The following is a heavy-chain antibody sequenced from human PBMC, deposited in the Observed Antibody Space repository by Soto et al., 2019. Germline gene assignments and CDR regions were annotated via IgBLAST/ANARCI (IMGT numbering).Heavy chain of an antibody. D-gene: IGHD5-12*01. J-gene: IGHJ4*02. CDR3: ARHSGYESPYFDY. CDR1: GGSISSYY. CDR2: IYYSGST. Sequence: SDALSLTSTVSGGSISSYYWSWISQPPGQGLEWCGYIYYSGSTNYIPSLKSRVTISVYTSKNQFSLKLSSVSAADTAVYYCARHSGYESPYFDYWGQGTLVTVSS. V-gene: IGHV4-59*01.